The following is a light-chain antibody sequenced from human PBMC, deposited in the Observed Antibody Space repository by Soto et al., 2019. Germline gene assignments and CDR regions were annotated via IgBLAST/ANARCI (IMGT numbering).Light chain of an antibody. CDR1: SSDVGGYNY. V-gene: IGLV2-14*01. CDR3: SSYTSSSTLV. Sequence: QSALTQPASVSGCPGQSITISCTGTSSDVGGYNYVSWYQQHPGKAPKLMIYEVSNRPSGFSNRFSGSKSGNTASLTISGLQAEDEADYYCSSYTSSSTLVFGTGTKLTVL. J-gene: IGLJ1*01. CDR2: EVS.